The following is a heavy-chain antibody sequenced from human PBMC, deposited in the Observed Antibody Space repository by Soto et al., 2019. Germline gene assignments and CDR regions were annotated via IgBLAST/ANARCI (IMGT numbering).Heavy chain of an antibody. CDR1: GGSISSSSYY. CDR3: ASRERFKYNWFDP. Sequence: SETLSLTCTVSGGSISSSSYYWGWIRQPPGKGLEWIGSIYYSGSTYYNPSLKSRVTISVDTSKNQFSLKLSSVTAADTAVYYCASRERFKYNWFDPWGQGTLVTVSS. V-gene: IGHV4-39*01. D-gene: IGHD1-26*01. CDR2: IYYSGST. J-gene: IGHJ5*02.